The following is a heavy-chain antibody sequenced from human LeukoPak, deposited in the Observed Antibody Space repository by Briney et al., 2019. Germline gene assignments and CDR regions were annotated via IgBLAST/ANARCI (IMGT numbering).Heavy chain of an antibody. CDR2: INPNSGGT. CDR1: GYTFTGYY. V-gene: IGHV1-2*02. D-gene: IGHD2-2*01. J-gene: IGHJ5*02. Sequence: ASVKVSCKASGYTFTGYYMHWVRQAPGQGLEWMGWINPNSGGTNYAQKFQGRVTMTRDTSISTAYMELSRLRSDDTAVYYCARATDCSSTSCYVVGNWFDPWGQGTLVTVSS. CDR3: ARATDCSSTSCYVVGNWFDP.